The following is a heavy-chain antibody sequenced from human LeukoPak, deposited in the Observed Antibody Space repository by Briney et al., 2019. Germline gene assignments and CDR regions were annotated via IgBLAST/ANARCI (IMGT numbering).Heavy chain of an antibody. J-gene: IGHJ6*04. D-gene: IGHD6-19*01. Sequence: SQTLSLTYALSGDSVSSDRVAWDWLSQSPSRGLEWLGRTYYRYKWYNEYALSVKSRISINTDTSKNQFSLHLNSVTPEDTAVYYCARDLSAWSQDMDGWGAGTTVTVSS. CDR2: TYYRYKWYN. CDR3: ARDLSAWSQDMDG. V-gene: IGHV6-1*01. CDR1: GDSVSSDRVA.